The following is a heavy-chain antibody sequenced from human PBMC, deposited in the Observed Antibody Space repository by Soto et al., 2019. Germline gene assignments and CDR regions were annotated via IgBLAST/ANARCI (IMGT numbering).Heavy chain of an antibody. V-gene: IGHV3-9*01. CDR2: ISWNSGSI. Sequence: PGGSLRLSCAASGFTFDDYAMHWVRQAPGKGLEWVSGISWNSGSIGYADSVKGRFTISRDNAKNSLYLQMNSLRAEDTALYYYAKDKGYDFWSGDYLLWGQGTLVTVSS. D-gene: IGHD3-3*01. CDR3: AKDKGYDFWSGDYLL. CDR1: GFTFDDYA. J-gene: IGHJ4*02.